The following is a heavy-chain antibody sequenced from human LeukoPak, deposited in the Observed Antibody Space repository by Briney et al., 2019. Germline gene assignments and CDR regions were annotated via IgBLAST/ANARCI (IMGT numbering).Heavy chain of an antibody. V-gene: IGHV3-66*01. Sequence: GSLRLSCAASGFTVSSKYMSWVRQAPGKGLKWVSVIYSGGSTYYADSVKGRFTISRDNSKNTVYLQMNSLRAEDTAVYYCAKVPRYCSGGSCFDYWGQGTLVTVSS. CDR3: AKVPRYCSGGSCFDY. J-gene: IGHJ4*02. D-gene: IGHD2-15*01. CDR2: IYSGGST. CDR1: GFTVSSKY.